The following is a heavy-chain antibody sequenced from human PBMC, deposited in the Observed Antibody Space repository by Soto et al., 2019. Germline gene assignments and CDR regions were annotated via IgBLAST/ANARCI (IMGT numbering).Heavy chain of an antibody. CDR1: GGSISNFY. CDR2: MYYSGST. D-gene: IGHD4-17*01. J-gene: IGHJ3*02. CDR3: ARGSSSTVTSNALDI. V-gene: IGHV4-59*01. Sequence: QVQLQESGPGLVKPSETLSLTCIVSGGSISNFYWSWVRQPPGKGLEWIGYGYMYYSGSTNYNPSHDSRVTISVDTSQNQFSLTLTSVTAADTALYYCARGSSSTVTSNALDIWGPGTMVTVSS.